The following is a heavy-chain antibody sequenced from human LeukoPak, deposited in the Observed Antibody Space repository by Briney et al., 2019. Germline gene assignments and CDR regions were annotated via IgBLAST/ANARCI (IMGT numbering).Heavy chain of an antibody. V-gene: IGHV1-2*02. CDR3: ARGGIQLWFLVDY. J-gene: IGHJ4*02. CDR2: INPNSGGT. Sequence: ASVKVSCKASGYTFTGYFMHWVRQAPGQGLEWMGWINPNSGGTNYAQKFQGRVTMTRDTSISTAYMELTSLRSDDTAVYYCARGGIQLWFLVDYWGQGTLVTVSS. D-gene: IGHD5-18*01. CDR1: GYTFTGYF.